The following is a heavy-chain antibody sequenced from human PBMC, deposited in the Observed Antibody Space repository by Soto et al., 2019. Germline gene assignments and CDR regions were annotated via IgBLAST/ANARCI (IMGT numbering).Heavy chain of an antibody. CDR3: ARQYGPGAFDI. CDR1: GGSFDRYY. D-gene: IGHD4-17*01. V-gene: IGHV4-59*08. CDR2: IYYSGST. Sequence: SETQSLTCAVYGGSFDRYYLSWIRQPPGKGLEWIGYIYYSGSTNYNPSLKSRVTISVDTSKNQFSLKLSSVTAADTAVYYCARQYGPGAFDIWGQGTMVTVSS. J-gene: IGHJ3*02.